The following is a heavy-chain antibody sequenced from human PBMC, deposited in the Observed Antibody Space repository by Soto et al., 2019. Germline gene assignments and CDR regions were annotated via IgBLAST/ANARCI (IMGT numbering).Heavy chain of an antibody. J-gene: IGHJ4*02. V-gene: IGHV3-23*01. CDR3: AKQRAGFGSGSDTYSLDY. D-gene: IGHD3-10*01. CDR2: ISGSGGTT. CDR1: GFTFSSNA. Sequence: EVQLLESGGGLVQPGGSLRISCIGSGFTFSSNAMSWVRQAPGKGLVWVSAISGSGGTTSYADSVKGRFAMSRDNSNNTLYLQMNRLRAGDTAVYYCAKQRAGFGSGSDTYSLDYWGQGTLVTVSS.